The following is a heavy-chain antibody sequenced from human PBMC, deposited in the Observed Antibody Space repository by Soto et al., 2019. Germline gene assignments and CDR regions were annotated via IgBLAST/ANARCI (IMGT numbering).Heavy chain of an antibody. D-gene: IGHD3-22*01. CDR2: IYYSGST. Sequence: QVQLQESGPGLVKPSETLSLTCTVSGGSISSYYWSWIRQPPGKGLEWIGYIYYSGSTNYNPSLNTRVTRPVDTPKTQFSLKLSSVTAADTAVYYCARAYYSSGSYYYGMDVWGQGTTVTVSS. V-gene: IGHV4-59*01. J-gene: IGHJ6*02. CDR1: GGSISSYY. CDR3: ARAYYSSGSYYYGMDV.